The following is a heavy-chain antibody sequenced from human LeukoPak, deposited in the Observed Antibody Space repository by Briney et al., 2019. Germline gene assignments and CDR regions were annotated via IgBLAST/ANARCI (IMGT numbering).Heavy chain of an antibody. CDR3: VSTPGYSSSWYTYFQH. CDR1: GYTFTSYG. V-gene: IGHV1-18*01. D-gene: IGHD6-13*01. Sequence: ASVKVSCTASGYTFTSYGISWVRQAPGQGLEWMGWISAYNGNTNYAQKLQGRVTTTTDTSTSTAYMELRSLRSDDTAVYYCVSTPGYSSSWYTYFQHWGQGTLVTVSS. CDR2: ISAYNGNT. J-gene: IGHJ1*01.